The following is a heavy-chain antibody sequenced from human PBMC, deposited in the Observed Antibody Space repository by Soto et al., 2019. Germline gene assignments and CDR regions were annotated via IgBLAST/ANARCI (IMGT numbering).Heavy chain of an antibody. J-gene: IGHJ6*02. V-gene: IGHV4-39*01. CDR2: IYYSGST. Sequence: SETLSLTCTVSGGSISSGGYYWSWIRQHPGTGLEWIGTIYYSGSTYYNPSLKSRVTISVDTSKNQFSLKLSSVTAADTAVYYCARRLYYDSSGFEGGGMDVWGQGTTVTVSS. D-gene: IGHD3-22*01. CDR3: ARRLYYDSSGFEGGGMDV. CDR1: GGSISSGGYY.